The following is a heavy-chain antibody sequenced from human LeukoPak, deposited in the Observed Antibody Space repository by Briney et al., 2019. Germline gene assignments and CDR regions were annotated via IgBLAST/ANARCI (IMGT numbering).Heavy chain of an antibody. CDR3: ARSCGCSGGSCYGYYYYGMDV. D-gene: IGHD2-15*01. V-gene: IGHV1-69*13. CDR2: IIPIFGTA. CDR1: GGTFSSYA. J-gene: IGHJ6*02. Sequence: SVKVSCKASGGTFSSYAISWVRQAPGQGLEWMGGIIPIFGTANYAQKFQGRVTITADESTSTAYMELSSLRSEDTAVYYRARSCGCSGGSCYGYYYYGMDVWGQGTTVTVSS.